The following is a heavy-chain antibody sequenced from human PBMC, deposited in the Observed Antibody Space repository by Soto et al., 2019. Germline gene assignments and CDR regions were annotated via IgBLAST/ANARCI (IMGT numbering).Heavy chain of an antibody. J-gene: IGHJ4*02. CDR2: IIPIFGTA. CDR1: GGTFSSYA. CDR3: ARDGRGYSYGYDQNFDY. D-gene: IGHD5-18*01. Sequence: SVKVSCKASGGTFSSYAISWVRQAPGQGLEWMGGIIPIFGTANYAQKFQGRVTITADESTSTAYMELSSLRSEDTAVYYRARDGRGYSYGYDQNFDYWGQGTLVTVSS. V-gene: IGHV1-69*13.